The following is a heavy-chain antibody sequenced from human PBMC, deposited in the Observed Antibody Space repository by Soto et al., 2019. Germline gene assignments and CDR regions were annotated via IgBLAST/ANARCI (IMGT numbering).Heavy chain of an antibody. Sequence: QVQLVQSGAEVKKPGASVKVSCKASGYTFTSYGISWVRQAPGQGLEWMGWISAYNGNTNYAQKLQGRVTMTTDTXXXXXXXXXXXXXXXXXXXXXXXXXXXXXXXXISCFDYWGQGTLVTVSS. CDR2: ISAYNGNT. J-gene: IGHJ4*02. CDR1: GYTFTSYG. CDR3: XXXXXXXXXXISCFDY. V-gene: IGHV1-18*01. D-gene: IGHD1-20*01.